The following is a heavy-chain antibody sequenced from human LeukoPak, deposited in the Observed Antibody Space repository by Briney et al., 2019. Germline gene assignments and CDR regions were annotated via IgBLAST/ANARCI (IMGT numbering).Heavy chain of an antibody. CDR3: TRGGTTVEGTYAFDI. D-gene: IGHD4-23*01. CDR1: GFTFSSYA. CDR2: IRSKAYGGTT. V-gene: IGHV3-49*04. J-gene: IGHJ3*02. Sequence: GGSLRLSCAASGFTFSSYAMHWVRQAPGKGLEWVGFIRSKAYGGTTEYAASVKGRFTISRDDSKSIAYLQMNSLKTEDTAVYYCTRGGTTVEGTYAFDIWGQGTMVTVSS.